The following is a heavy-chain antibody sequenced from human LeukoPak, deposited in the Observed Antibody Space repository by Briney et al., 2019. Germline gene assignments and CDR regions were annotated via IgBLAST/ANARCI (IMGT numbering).Heavy chain of an antibody. CDR1: GFTFSNYA. Sequence: PGGSLRLSCAASGFTFSNYALHWVRQAPGKGLEWISYISSSSSTIYYADSVKGRFTISRDNAKNSLCLQMNSLRAEDTAVYYCARDLLFAYWGQGTLATVSS. D-gene: IGHD3-10*01. CDR3: ARDLLFAY. CDR2: ISSSSSTI. J-gene: IGHJ4*02. V-gene: IGHV3-48*01.